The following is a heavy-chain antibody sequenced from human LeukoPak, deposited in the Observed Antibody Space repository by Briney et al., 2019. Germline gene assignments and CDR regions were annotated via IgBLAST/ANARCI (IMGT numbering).Heavy chain of an antibody. J-gene: IGHJ6*02. CDR3: ARLRIAAEENYYYYYGMDV. D-gene: IGHD6-13*01. CDR2: IYYSGST. V-gene: IGHV4-59*08. Sequence: SETLSLTCTVSGGSISSYYWSWIRQPPGKGLEWIGYIYYSGSTYYNPSLKSRVTISVDTSKNQFSLKLSSVTAADTAVYYCARLRIAAEENYYYYYGMDVWGQGTTVTVSS. CDR1: GGSISSYY.